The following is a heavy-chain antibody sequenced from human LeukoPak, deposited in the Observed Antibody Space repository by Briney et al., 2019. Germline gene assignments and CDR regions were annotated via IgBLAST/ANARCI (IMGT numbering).Heavy chain of an antibody. CDR1: GFTFSSYG. J-gene: IGHJ4*02. CDR3: ARGYDFWSGYYGGFDY. CDR2: IWYDGSNK. V-gene: IGHV3-33*01. Sequence: GGSLRLSCAASGFTFSSYGMHWVRQAPGKGLEWVAVIWYDGSNKYYADSVKGRFTISRDNSKNTLYLQMSSLRAEDTAVYYCARGYDFWSGYYGGFDYWGQGTLVTVSS. D-gene: IGHD3-3*01.